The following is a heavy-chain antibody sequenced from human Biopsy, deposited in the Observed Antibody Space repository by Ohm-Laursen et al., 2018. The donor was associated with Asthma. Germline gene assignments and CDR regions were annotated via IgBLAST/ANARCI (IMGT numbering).Heavy chain of an antibody. CDR2: AHFSGST. CDR1: GGYIDSHDWS. J-gene: IGHJ6*01. CDR3: ARVRRYGDIFFGMDV. Sequence: TLSLTCTVSGGYIDSHDWSWCWIRQSPGKGLQWLGYAHFSGSTHYNPSLDRRIRMSVDTFKSQVSLSLTSVSAADTAVYFCARVRRYGDIFFGMDVWGQGTTVTASS. V-gene: IGHV4-30-4*01. D-gene: IGHD4-17*01.